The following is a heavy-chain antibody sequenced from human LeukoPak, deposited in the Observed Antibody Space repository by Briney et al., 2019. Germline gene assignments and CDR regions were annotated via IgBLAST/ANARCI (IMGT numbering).Heavy chain of an antibody. V-gene: IGHV3-23*01. Sequence: PGGSLRLSCAASGFTFSDYVMSWVRQAPGKGLEWVSAISESGGRTYYAKSVKGRFTISRDNSKNTLYLQMNSLRAEDTAVYYCAKGVAGTCGDYVFVEYFQHWGQGTLVTVSS. CDR2: ISESGGRT. D-gene: IGHD4-17*01. CDR1: GFTFSDYV. CDR3: AKGVAGTCGDYVFVEYFQH. J-gene: IGHJ1*01.